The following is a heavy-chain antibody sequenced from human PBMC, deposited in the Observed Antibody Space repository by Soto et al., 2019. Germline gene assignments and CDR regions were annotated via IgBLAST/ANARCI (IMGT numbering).Heavy chain of an antibody. D-gene: IGHD6-6*01. CDR1: GGTFSSYA. CDR3: ARTLAAHADNWFDP. CDR2: IIPIFGTA. J-gene: IGHJ5*02. Sequence: SVKVSCKASGGTFSSYAISWVRQAPGQGLEWMGGIIPIFGTANYAQKFQGRVTITADKSTSTAYMELSSLRSEDTAVYYCARTLAAHADNWFDPWGQGTLVTVS. V-gene: IGHV1-69*06.